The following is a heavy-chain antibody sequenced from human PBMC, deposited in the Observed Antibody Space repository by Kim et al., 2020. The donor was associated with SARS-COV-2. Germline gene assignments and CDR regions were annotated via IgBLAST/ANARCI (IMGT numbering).Heavy chain of an antibody. J-gene: IGHJ4*02. CDR3: ARVQQLRYFDWLFGFDY. D-gene: IGHD3-9*01. Sequence: SETLSLTCTVSGGSISSSSYYWGWIRQPPGKGLEWIGSIYYSGSTYYNPSLKSRVTISVDTSKNQFSLKLSSVTAADTAVYYCARVQQLRYFDWLFGFDYWGQGTLVTVSS. CDR2: IYYSGST. V-gene: IGHV4-39*01. CDR1: GGSISSSSYY.